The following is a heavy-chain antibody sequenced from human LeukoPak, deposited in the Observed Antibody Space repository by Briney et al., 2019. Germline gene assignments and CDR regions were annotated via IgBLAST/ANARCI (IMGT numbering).Heavy chain of an antibody. Sequence: GGSLRLSCAASGFTFTDHAMSWVRQTPDKGLEWVSSIHAGGGSTLYADSMKGRFTISRDNSKNTLFLQMNSLRAEDTAVYYCAKGQTVTNFDYWGQGTLVTVSS. D-gene: IGHD4-17*01. CDR1: GFTFTDHA. CDR2: IHAGGGST. V-gene: IGHV3-23*01. J-gene: IGHJ4*02. CDR3: AKGQTVTNFDY.